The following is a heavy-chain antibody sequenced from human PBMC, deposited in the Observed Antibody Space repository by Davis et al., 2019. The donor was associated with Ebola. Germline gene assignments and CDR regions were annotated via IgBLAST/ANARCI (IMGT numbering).Heavy chain of an antibody. CDR3: ARDDSSGYPDLDY. CDR1: GGTFSSYA. CDR2: INPNSGGT. J-gene: IGHJ4*02. Sequence: ASVKVSCKASGGTFSSYAISWVRQAPGQGLEWMGWINPNSGGTNYAQKFQGWVTMTRDTSISTAYMELSRLRSDDTAVYYCARDDSSGYPDLDYWGQGTLVTVSS. D-gene: IGHD3-22*01. V-gene: IGHV1-2*04.